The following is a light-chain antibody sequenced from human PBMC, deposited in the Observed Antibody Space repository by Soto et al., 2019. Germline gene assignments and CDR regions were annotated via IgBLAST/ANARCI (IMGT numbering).Light chain of an antibody. Sequence: EIVLTQSPGTLSLSPGDRATLSCRASQSVSSSYLAWYQQKPGQTPWLLIYAASSRATGVPDRFSAGGSGTDFTLTISRLEPEDFAVYYWQQYGSSYTFGQGTKLEIK. V-gene: IGKV3-20*01. CDR2: AAS. CDR1: QSVSSSY. J-gene: IGKJ2*01. CDR3: QQYGSSYT.